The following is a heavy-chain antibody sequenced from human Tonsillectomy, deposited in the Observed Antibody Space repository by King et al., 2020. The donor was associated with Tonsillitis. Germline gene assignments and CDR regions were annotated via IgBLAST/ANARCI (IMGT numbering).Heavy chain of an antibody. J-gene: IGHJ3*02. CDR3: AKDEGRSGYTDAFDI. D-gene: IGHD3-22*01. Sequence: QLVESGGGVVQPGRSLRLSCVVSGFTFGRYGMHWVRQAPGKGLEWVAVISYDGSNKYYADSVKGRFTISRDNSKNTLYLQMNSLRAEDKAVYYFAKDEGRSGYTDAFDIWGQGTMVTVFS. V-gene: IGHV3-30*18. CDR1: GFTFGRYG. CDR2: ISYDGSNK.